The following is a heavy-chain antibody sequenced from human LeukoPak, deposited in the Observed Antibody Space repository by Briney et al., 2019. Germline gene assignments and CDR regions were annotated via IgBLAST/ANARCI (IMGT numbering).Heavy chain of an antibody. Sequence: ASVKVSCKASGGTFSSYAISWVRQAPGQGLEWMGGIIPIFGTANYAQKFQGRVTITADESTCTAYMELSSLRSEDTAVYYCARGGGENYYYYGMDVWGQGTTVTVSS. D-gene: IGHD2-21*01. J-gene: IGHJ6*02. CDR2: IIPIFGTA. V-gene: IGHV1-69*01. CDR3: ARGGGENYYYYGMDV. CDR1: GGTFSSYA.